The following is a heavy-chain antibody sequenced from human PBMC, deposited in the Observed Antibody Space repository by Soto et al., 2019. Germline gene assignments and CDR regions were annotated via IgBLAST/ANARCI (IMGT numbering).Heavy chain of an antibody. D-gene: IGHD6-19*01. CDR3: ARERGSWYYFDF. CDR1: GFTFRRYS. Sequence: EVQLVESGGGLVKPGEALRLSCAASGFTFRRYSMNWVRQAPGKGLAWVSSISDTSSSKYYADSIKGRFTISRDNAKNSLCLKMNSLRAEDTAVYFCARERGSWYYFDFWGQGTLVTVSS. CDR2: ISDTSSSK. J-gene: IGHJ4*02. V-gene: IGHV3-21*01.